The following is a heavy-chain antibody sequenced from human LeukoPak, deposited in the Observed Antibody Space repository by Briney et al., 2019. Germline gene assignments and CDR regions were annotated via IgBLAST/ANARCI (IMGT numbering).Heavy chain of an antibody. Sequence: ASVKVSCKASGYTFTGYYMHWVRQAPGQGLEWMGWINPNSGGTNYAQKFQGRVTMTRDTSISTAYMELSRLRSDDTAVYYCARDWGFGELLPRGEGDNWFDPWGQGTLVTVSS. CDR3: ARDWGFGELLPRGEGDNWFDP. CDR2: INPNSGGT. CDR1: GYTFTGYY. V-gene: IGHV1-2*02. D-gene: IGHD3-10*01. J-gene: IGHJ5*02.